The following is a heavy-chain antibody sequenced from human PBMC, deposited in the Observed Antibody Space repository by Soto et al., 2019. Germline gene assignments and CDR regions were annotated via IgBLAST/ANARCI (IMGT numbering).Heavy chain of an antibody. D-gene: IGHD2-2*01. J-gene: IGHJ4*02. V-gene: IGHV1-69*13. CDR1: GGTFSSYA. CDR2: IIPIFGTA. CDR3: ARDSVPAAIRGFDY. Sequence: SVKVSCKASGGTFSSYAISWVRQAPGQGLEWKGGIIPIFGTANYAQKFQGRVTITADESTSTAYMELSSLRSEDTAVYYCARDSVPAAIRGFDYWGQGTLVTVS.